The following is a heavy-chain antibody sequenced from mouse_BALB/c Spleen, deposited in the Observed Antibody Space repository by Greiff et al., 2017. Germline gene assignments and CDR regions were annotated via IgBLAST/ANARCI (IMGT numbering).Heavy chain of an antibody. J-gene: IGHJ3*01. CDR3: ARNKEYGNYEFAY. CDR1: GFSLTSYG. CDR2: IWSGGST. D-gene: IGHD2-10*02. Sequence: VQLQQSGPGLVQPSQSLSITCTVSGFSLTSYGVHWVRQSPGKGLEWLGVIWSGGSTDYNAAFISRLSISKDNSKSQVFFKMNSLQADDTARYYGARNKEYGNYEFAYWGQGTLVTVSA. V-gene: IGHV2-4-1*01.